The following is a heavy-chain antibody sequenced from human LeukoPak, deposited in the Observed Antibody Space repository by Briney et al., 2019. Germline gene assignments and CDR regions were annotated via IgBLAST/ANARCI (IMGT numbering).Heavy chain of an antibody. J-gene: IGHJ4*02. Sequence: PSETLSLTCSVSGVSIIGNYWTWIGQSAGKGLEWIGRMFTSGSTKYSPSFESRVTMSRDASKNQFSLRLNSVTAADTAIYYCASIFPRGEVWFGGFDYWGQGTLVTVSS. CDR1: GVSIIGNY. D-gene: IGHD3-10*01. CDR3: ASIFPRGEVWFGGFDY. V-gene: IGHV4-4*07. CDR2: MFTSGST.